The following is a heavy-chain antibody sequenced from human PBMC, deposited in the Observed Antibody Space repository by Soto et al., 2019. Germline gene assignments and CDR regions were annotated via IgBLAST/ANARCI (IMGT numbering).Heavy chain of an antibody. CDR3: ARAQPGSSVCIVG. V-gene: IGHV4-61*01. CDR2: MYRSGSA. CDR1: GGSFSRSNYY. D-gene: IGHD3-16*02. Sequence: PSETLSLTCTVSGGSFSRSNYYWSWIRQPPGKGLEWIGYMYRSGSANYNPSLKSRVTISVDTSQNQFYLNLISVTAADTAVYYCARAQPGSSVCIVGWGQGIQVTVSS. J-gene: IGHJ4*02.